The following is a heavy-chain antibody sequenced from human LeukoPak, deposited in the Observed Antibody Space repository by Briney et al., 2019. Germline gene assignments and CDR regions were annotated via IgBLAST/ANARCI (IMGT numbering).Heavy chain of an antibody. CDR2: INPNSGGT. Sequence: GASVKVSCKASGYTFTGYYMHWVRQAPGQGLEWMGWINPNSGGTNYAQKFQGRVTMTRDTSISTAYMELSRLRSDDTAVYYCARDRPRYYDFWSGYLGQYYYYYMDVWGKGTTVTVSS. CDR3: ARDRPRYYDFWSGYLGQYYYYYMDV. D-gene: IGHD3-3*01. V-gene: IGHV1-2*02. J-gene: IGHJ6*03. CDR1: GYTFTGYY.